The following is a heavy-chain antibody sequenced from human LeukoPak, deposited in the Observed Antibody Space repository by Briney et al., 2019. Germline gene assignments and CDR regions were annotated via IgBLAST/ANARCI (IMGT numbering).Heavy chain of an antibody. D-gene: IGHD3-22*01. CDR3: AKDLRVIVVVDAFDI. CDR2: ISGSGGST. CDR1: GFTFSSYA. V-gene: IGHV3-23*01. J-gene: IGHJ3*02. Sequence: GGSLRLSCAVSGFTFSSYAMSWVRQAPGKRLECVSAISGSGGSTYYADSVKGRFTISRDNSKNTLYLQMDSLRAEDTALYYCAKDLRVIVVVDAFDIWGQGTMVTVSS.